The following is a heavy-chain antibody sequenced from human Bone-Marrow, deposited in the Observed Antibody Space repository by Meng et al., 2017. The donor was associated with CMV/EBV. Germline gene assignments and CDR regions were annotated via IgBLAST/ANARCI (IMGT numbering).Heavy chain of an antibody. D-gene: IGHD3-10*01. CDR1: GGTFSSYA. CDR2: IIPIFGTA. V-gene: IGHV1-69*05. CDR3: AGDIAYYYGSGSYSP. J-gene: IGHJ5*02. Sequence: SVKVSCKASGGTFSSYAISWVRQAPGQGLEWMGGIIPIFGTANYAQKFQGRVTITTDESTSTAYMELSSLRSEDTAVYYCAGDIAYYYGSGSYSPWGQGTLVTVSS.